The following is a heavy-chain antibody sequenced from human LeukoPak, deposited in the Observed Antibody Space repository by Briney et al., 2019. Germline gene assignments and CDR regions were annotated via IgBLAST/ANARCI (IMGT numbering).Heavy chain of an antibody. J-gene: IGHJ4*02. Sequence: SETLSLTCAVSGYSISSGYWWSWVRHPPRKGLEWIGEVHHSGRTNYNPSLKSRVTMSVDKSKNQFSLKLTSVTAADTAVYYCARNGDYSADSWGQGTLLTVSP. CDR3: ARNGDYSADS. CDR1: GYSISSGYW. D-gene: IGHD4-17*01. CDR2: VHHSGRT. V-gene: IGHV4-4*02.